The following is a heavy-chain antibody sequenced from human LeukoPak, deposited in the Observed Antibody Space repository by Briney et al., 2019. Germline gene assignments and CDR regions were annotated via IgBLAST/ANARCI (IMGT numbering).Heavy chain of an antibody. Sequence: SETLSPTCTVSGGSISSSSYYWGWIRQPPGKGLEWIGSIYYSGSTYYNPSLKSRVTISIDTSKNQFSLKLSSVTAADTAVYYCARRLAGTEDYWGQGTLVTVSS. CDR2: IYYSGST. V-gene: IGHV4-39*01. J-gene: IGHJ4*02. D-gene: IGHD6-13*01. CDR3: ARRLAGTEDY. CDR1: GGSISSSSYY.